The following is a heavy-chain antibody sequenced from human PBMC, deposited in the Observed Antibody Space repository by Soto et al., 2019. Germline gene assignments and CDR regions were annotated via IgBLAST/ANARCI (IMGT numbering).Heavy chain of an antibody. CDR1: GFTFSGSA. J-gene: IGHJ4*02. Sequence: EVQLVESGGGLVQPGGSLKLSCAASGFTFSGSAMHWVRQASGKGLEWVGRIRSKANSYATEYAASVKGRFTISRDDSKNTAYLQMSSLKNEDTAVDYCTRHVADYWGQGTLVTVSS. CDR2: IRSKANSYAT. CDR3: TRHVADY. V-gene: IGHV3-73*01.